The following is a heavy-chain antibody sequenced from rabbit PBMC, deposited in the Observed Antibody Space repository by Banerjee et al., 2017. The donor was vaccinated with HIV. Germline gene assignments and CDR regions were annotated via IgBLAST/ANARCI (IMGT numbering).Heavy chain of an antibody. D-gene: IGHD4-1*01. CDR3: ARDLAGVIGWNFNL. V-gene: IGHV1S45*01. CDR1: GFSFSNGYY. CDR2: IDTGGGT. Sequence: QEQLEESGGDLVKPGASLTLTCKASGFSFSNGYYMYWVRQALGKGLEWIACIDTGGGTYYATWAKGRFTISKTSSTTVTLQMTGLTAADTATYFCARDLAGVIGWNFNLWGPGTLVTVS. J-gene: IGHJ4*01.